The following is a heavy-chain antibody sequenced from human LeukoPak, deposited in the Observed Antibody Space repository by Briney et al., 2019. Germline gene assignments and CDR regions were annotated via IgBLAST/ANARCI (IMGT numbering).Heavy chain of an antibody. D-gene: IGHD1-26*01. J-gene: IGHJ4*02. CDR1: GFTFSSYS. V-gene: IGHV3-21*01. CDR2: ISSSSSYI. Sequence: GGSLRLSCAASGFTFSSYSMNWVRQAPGKGLEWVSSISSSSSYIYYADSVKGRFTISRGNAKNSLYLQMNSLRAEDTAVYYCARFSGWELYYFDYWGQGTLVTVSS. CDR3: ARFSGWELYYFDY.